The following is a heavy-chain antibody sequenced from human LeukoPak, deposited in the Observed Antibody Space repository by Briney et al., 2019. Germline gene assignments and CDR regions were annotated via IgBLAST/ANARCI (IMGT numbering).Heavy chain of an antibody. CDR1: GFTFDDYA. CDR3: AKDMRRWFPGHDAFDI. Sequence: GGSLRLSCAASGFTFDDYAMHLVRQAPGKGLEWVSGISWNSGSIGYADSVKGRFTISRDHAKHSLYLQMNSLRAEDTALYYCAKDMRRWFPGHDAFDIWGQGTMVTVSS. CDR2: ISWNSGSI. D-gene: IGHD4-23*01. J-gene: IGHJ3*02. V-gene: IGHV3-9*01.